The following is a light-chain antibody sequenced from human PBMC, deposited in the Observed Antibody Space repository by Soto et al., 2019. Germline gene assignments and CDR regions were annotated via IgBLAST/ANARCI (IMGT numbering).Light chain of an antibody. CDR1: QSVSTN. Sequence: DIVMTQSPATLSVSPGEGATLSCRASQSVSTNLAWYQQKPDQVPRLLIYAASTMHTGMPARFSGSGSGTEFTLTIRSLQSEDFAVYYCQQYYTSPRTFGPGTRVEIK. CDR3: QQYYTSPRT. CDR2: AAS. J-gene: IGKJ1*01. V-gene: IGKV3-15*01.